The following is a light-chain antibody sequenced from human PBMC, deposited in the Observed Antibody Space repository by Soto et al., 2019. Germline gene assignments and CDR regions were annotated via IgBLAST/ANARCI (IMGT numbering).Light chain of an antibody. CDR1: QSISSY. V-gene: IGKV1-39*01. CDR3: QQSYSTTWT. J-gene: IGKJ1*01. Sequence: DIQMTQSPSSLSASVGDRVTITCQASQSISSYLNWYQQKPGKAPKLLIYAASSLQSGVPSRFSGSGSGTDFNLTISSLQTEEFATYECQQSYSTTWTFGQGTKVDIK. CDR2: AAS.